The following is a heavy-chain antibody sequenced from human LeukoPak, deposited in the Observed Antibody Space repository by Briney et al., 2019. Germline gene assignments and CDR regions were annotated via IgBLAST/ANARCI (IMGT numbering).Heavy chain of an antibody. Sequence: SETLSLTCTVSGGSISSDYWSWIRQPPGKGLEYIGFMYYNGNTNYNPSLKSRVTMSIDTSKNQFSLKLSSVTAADTAVYYCVRLGKEVTYRAYYFNYWGQGTLVTVSS. CDR1: GGSISSDY. CDR2: MYYNGNT. D-gene: IGHD5-18*01. J-gene: IGHJ4*02. V-gene: IGHV4-59*08. CDR3: VRLGKEVTYRAYYFNY.